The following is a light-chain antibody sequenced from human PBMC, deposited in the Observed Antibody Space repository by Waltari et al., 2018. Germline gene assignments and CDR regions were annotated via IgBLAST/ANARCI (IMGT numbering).Light chain of an antibody. V-gene: IGKV3-11*01. J-gene: IGKJ4*01. CDR2: EAS. Sequence: EIVLTQSPATLSLSPGERATITCRASQSVSNFLAWYQQKPGQAPRLLIYEASKRATGIPARFSGSGSGTDFTLTISSLEPEDFAVYYYQQRANWPPLTFGGGTKVEIK. CDR3: QQRANWPPLT. CDR1: QSVSNF.